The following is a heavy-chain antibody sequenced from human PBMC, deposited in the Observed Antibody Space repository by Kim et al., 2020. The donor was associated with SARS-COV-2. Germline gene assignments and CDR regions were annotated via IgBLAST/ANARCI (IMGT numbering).Heavy chain of an antibody. CDR3: ARGKGSSLADYGMDV. V-gene: IGHV3-30-3*01. CDR2: ISYDGSNK. J-gene: IGHJ6*02. CDR1: GFTFSSYA. Sequence: GGSLRLSCAASGFTFSSYAMHWVRQAPGKGLEWVAVISYDGSNKYYADSVKGRFTISRDNSKNTLYLQMNSLRAEDTAVYYCARGKGSSLADYGMDVWGQGTTVTVSS. D-gene: IGHD6-6*01.